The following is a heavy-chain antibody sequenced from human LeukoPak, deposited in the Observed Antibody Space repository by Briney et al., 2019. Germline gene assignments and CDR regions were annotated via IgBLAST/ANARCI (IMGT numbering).Heavy chain of an antibody. J-gene: IGHJ6*02. CDR2: ISAYNGNT. CDR3: ARDGTIFGVVITDYYYYYGMDV. D-gene: IGHD3-3*01. CDR1: GYTFTSYG. V-gene: IGHV1-18*01. Sequence: ASVKVSCKASGYTFTSYGISWVRQAPGQGLEWMGWISAYNGNTNYAQKLPGRVTMTTDTSTSTAYMELRSLRSDDTAVYYCARDGTIFGVVITDYYYYYGMDVWGQGTTVTVSS.